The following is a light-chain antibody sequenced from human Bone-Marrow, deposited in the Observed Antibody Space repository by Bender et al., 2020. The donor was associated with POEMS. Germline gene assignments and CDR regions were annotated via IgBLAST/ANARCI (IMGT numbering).Light chain of an antibody. Sequence: QSVLTQPPSVSGAPGQRVTISCTGSSSNTGSGYDINWYQHLPGTAPKLLIYGYNNRPSGVPDRFSGSKSGTSASLAITGLQAEDEGDYYCQAWDSSTTRGYVFGTGTKVTVL. V-gene: IGLV1-40*01. CDR3: QAWDSSTTRGYV. CDR1: SSNTGSGYD. J-gene: IGLJ1*01. CDR2: GYN.